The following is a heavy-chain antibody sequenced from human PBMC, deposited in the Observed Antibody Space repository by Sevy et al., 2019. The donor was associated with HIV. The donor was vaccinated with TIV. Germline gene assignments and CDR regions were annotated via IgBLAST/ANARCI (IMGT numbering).Heavy chain of an antibody. J-gene: IGHJ6*02. D-gene: IGHD5-12*01. V-gene: IGHV5-51*01. CDR3: ARLNGFEPYSYYAMDV. Sequence: GESLKISCEGSGYSFSHYWIAWVRQMPEKGLEWMGIIYPGDPNPTYSPTFQGQVTISADKSINIAYRQWSRLMASDTATYYSARLNGFEPYSYYAMDVWGHGTTVTVSS. CDR2: IYPGDPNP. CDR1: GYSFSHYW.